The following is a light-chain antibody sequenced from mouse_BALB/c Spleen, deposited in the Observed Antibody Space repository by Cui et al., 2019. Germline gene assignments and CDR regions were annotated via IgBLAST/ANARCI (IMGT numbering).Light chain of an antibody. Sequence: QIVLTQSPAIMSASPGEKVTLTCSASSSVSSSYLYWYQQKPGSSPKLWIYSTSNLASGVPDRFSGSGSGTSYSLTISSMEAEDAASYFCHQWSSYPPTFGGGTKLEIK. CDR1: SSVSSSY. CDR2: STS. V-gene: IGKV4-79*01. CDR3: HQWSSYPPT. J-gene: IGKJ2*01.